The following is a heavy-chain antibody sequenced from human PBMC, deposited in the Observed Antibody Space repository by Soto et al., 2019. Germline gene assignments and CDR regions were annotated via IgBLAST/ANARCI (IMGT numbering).Heavy chain of an antibody. Sequence: GESLKIACKASGFIFTSYWLSWVRQMPGKGLEWMGMLNPKDSFANYSPSFRGHVTISPDTSVTTAYLKWTSLKASATAIYYCARNKSGGGSYTFDFWGQGTLVTVSS. CDR1: GFIFTSYW. V-gene: IGHV5-10-1*01. J-gene: IGHJ4*02. CDR3: ARNKSGGGSYTFDF. CDR2: LNPKDSFA. D-gene: IGHD6-25*01.